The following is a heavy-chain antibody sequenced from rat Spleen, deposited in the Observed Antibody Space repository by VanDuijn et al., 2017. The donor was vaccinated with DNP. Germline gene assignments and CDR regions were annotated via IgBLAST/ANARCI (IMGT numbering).Heavy chain of an antibody. CDR3: ARGNDGYFPNWYFDF. CDR1: GYSIISNY. D-gene: IGHD1-12*03. Sequence: EVQLQESGPGLVKPSQSLSLTCSVTGYSIISNYWGWIRKFPGNKMEWIGHINYSGSTNYHPSLRSRISITRDTSKNQFFLQLNSVTTEDTATYYCARGNDGYFPNWYFDFWGPGTMVTVSS. CDR2: INYSGST. J-gene: IGHJ1*01. V-gene: IGHV3-1*01.